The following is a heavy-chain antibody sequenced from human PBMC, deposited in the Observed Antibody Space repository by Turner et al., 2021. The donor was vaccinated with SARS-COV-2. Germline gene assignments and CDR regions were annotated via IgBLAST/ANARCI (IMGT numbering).Heavy chain of an antibody. V-gene: IGHV3-33*01. Sequence: QVQLVESGGGVVQPGRSLSLSCAASGFTFSSYGMHWVRQAPGKGLEWVAVIWYDGSNKYYADAVKGRFTISRDNSKNTLYLQMNSLRAEDTAVYNCAMGGYCSSTSCYTDYYYYGMDVWGQGTTVTVSS. D-gene: IGHD2-2*02. CDR1: GFTFSSYG. CDR2: IWYDGSNK. J-gene: IGHJ6*02. CDR3: AMGGYCSSTSCYTDYYYYGMDV.